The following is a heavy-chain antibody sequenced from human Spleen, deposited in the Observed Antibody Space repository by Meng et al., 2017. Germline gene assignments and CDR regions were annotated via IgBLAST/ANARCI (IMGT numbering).Heavy chain of an antibody. Sequence: QGQLVQSGAEVKKPGSSVKVSCKTSGGTFSSYAFSWVRQAPGQGLEWMGGIIPIFGRTNYAQKLQGRVTISADKSTSTVYMELRSLRSEDTAIYYFARANPPDYWGQGTLVTVSS. CDR3: ARANPPDY. J-gene: IGHJ4*02. V-gene: IGHV1-69*06. CDR1: GGTFSSYA. CDR2: IIPIFGRT.